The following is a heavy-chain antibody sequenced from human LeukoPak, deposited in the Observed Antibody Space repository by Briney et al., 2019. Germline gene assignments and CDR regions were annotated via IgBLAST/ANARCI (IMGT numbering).Heavy chain of an antibody. Sequence: AGESLKISCKGSGYSFTSYWIGWVRQMPGKGLEWMGIIYPGDSDTSYSPSFQGQVTISADKSISTAYLQWSSLKASDTAMYYCARLPSSSWYYRLGYFQHWGQGTLVTVSS. J-gene: IGHJ1*01. V-gene: IGHV5-51*01. CDR3: ARLPSSSWYYRLGYFQH. CDR2: IYPGDSDT. CDR1: GYSFTSYW. D-gene: IGHD6-13*01.